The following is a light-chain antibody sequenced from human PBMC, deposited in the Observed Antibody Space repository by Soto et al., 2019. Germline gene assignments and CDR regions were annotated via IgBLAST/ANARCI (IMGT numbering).Light chain of an antibody. CDR2: EAS. Sequence: DIQMTQSPSTLSASVGDRVTITCRASQSTSSWLAWYQQRPGKAPKLLIYEASRLESGVPSRFSGSGSGTEFTLTISSLQPDDFATYYCQQYSDYSRTFGQGTKV. J-gene: IGKJ1*01. CDR1: QSTSSW. V-gene: IGKV1-5*03. CDR3: QQYSDYSRT.